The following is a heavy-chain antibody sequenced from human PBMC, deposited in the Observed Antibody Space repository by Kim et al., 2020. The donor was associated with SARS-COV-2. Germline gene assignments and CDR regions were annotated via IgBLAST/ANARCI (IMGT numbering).Heavy chain of an antibody. J-gene: IGHJ4*02. CDR1: GFTFDDYG. Sequence: GGSLRLSCAASGFTFDDYGMSWVRQAPGKGLEWVSGINWNGGSTGYADSVKGRFTISRDNAKNSLYLQMNSLRAEDTALYYCAREDSSSWLGASWDYWGQGTLVTVSS. D-gene: IGHD6-13*01. CDR3: AREDSSSWLGASWDY. CDR2: INWNGGST. V-gene: IGHV3-20*04.